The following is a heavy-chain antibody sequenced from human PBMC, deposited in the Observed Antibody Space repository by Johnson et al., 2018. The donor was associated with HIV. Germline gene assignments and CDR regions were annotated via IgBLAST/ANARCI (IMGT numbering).Heavy chain of an antibody. J-gene: IGHJ3*02. Sequence: QLVESGGGVVQPGRSLRLSCAASGIIFSSYGMHWVRQAPGKGLEWVAVIWYDGSNKYYADSVKGRFTISRDNSKNTRYLQMNSLRAEDTAVYYCARGGERQVLDIWGQGTMVTVSS. V-gene: IGHV3-33*01. CDR3: ARGGERQVLDI. CDR2: IWYDGSNK. CDR1: GIIFSSYG. D-gene: IGHD3-16*01.